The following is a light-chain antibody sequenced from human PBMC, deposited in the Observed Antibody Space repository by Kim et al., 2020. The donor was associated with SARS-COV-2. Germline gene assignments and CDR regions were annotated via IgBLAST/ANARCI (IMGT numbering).Light chain of an antibody. V-gene: IGKV3-11*01. Sequence: PGERATLSCRASQSVATYLAWYQQKPGQAPRLRIYDASKRATGIPARFRGSGSGTDFTLTIGTLEREGAAVYYCQQRGNFGNGTRLEIK. CDR2: DAS. J-gene: IGKJ5*01. CDR1: QSVATY. CDR3: QQRGN.